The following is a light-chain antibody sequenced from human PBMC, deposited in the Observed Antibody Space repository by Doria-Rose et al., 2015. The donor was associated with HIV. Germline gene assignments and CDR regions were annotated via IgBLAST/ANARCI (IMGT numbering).Light chain of an antibody. CDR1: SGPVTGAYY. CDR2: NTY. J-gene: IGLJ3*02. Sequence: QAVVTQEPSSSVSLGGTVTLTCGLTSGPVTGAYYPSWHQQTPGQAPRTLIYNTYSLSSGVSDRFSGSILRNKAALTISGARADDESDYYCVLYMGSGIWMFGGGTELTVL. V-gene: IGLV8-61*01. CDR3: VLYMGSGIWM.